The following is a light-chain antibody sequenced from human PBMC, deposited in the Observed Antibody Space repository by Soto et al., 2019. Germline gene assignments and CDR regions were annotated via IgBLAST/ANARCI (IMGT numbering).Light chain of an antibody. CDR1: SSNI. CDR3: GMWDSSLSVVV. J-gene: IGLJ2*01. V-gene: IGLV1-51*01. Sequence: QTVVTQPPSVSAAPGQKVTISCSGSSSNIVSWYQQLPGTAPKLLIYDNNKRPSGIPDRFSGSKSGTSATLGITGLQTGDEADYYCGMWDSSLSVVVFGGGTKVTVL. CDR2: DNN.